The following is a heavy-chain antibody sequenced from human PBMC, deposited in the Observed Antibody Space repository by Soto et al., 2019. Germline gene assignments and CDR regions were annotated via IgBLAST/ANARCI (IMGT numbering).Heavy chain of an antibody. V-gene: IGHV4-59*01. CDR2: IYYSGST. Sequence: SETLSLTCTVSGGSISSYYWSWIRQPPGKGLEWIGYIYYSGSTNYNPSLKSRVTISVDTSKNQFSLKLSSVTAADTAVYYCARGRITVVTRYDFDYWGQGTLDTVSS. CDR3: ARGRITVVTRYDFDY. D-gene: IGHD2-21*02. CDR1: GGSISSYY. J-gene: IGHJ4*02.